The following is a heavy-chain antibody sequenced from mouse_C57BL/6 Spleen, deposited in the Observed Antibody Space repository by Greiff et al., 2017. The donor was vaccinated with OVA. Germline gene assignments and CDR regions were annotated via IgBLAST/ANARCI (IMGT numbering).Heavy chain of an antibody. Sequence: VQLQQPGAELVMPGASVKLSCKASGYTFTSYWMHWVKQRPGQGLEWIGVIDPTDSYTNYNDKFKGKSTLTVDKSSSTAYMQLSSLTSEDSAVYYCAREYYGLYYSDYWGQGTTLTVSS. CDR1: GYTFTSYW. CDR3: AREYYGLYYSDY. J-gene: IGHJ2*01. D-gene: IGHD1-1*01. CDR2: IDPTDSYT. V-gene: IGHV1-69*01.